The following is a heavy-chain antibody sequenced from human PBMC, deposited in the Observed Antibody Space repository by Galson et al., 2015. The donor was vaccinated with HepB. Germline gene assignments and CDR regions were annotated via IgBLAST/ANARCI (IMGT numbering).Heavy chain of an antibody. CDR1: GFIFSDYY. Sequence: SLRLSCAASGFIFSDYYMSWIRQAPGKGLEWISYISGSTIYTNYAGSVKGRFTISRDNAKNSLYLHLNSVTAEDTAVYYCARVADADYGDHTHFDYWGQGTLVTGSS. D-gene: IGHD4-17*01. CDR3: ARVADADYGDHTHFDY. V-gene: IGHV3-11*06. J-gene: IGHJ4*02. CDR2: ISGSTIYT.